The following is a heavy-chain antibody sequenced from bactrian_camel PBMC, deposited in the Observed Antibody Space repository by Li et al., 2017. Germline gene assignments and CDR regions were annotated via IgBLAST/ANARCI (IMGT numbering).Heavy chain of an antibody. J-gene: IGHJ4*01. D-gene: IGHD2*01. Sequence: HVQLVESGGGSVQNGGSLRLSCAASGFTDNTRSMAWFRQAPGKERELISTITNDGVIKYKGSVQGRFTASRDISKNTLYLQMNSLKTEDTAMYYCAAQAERSGLCLPYKHWGRGTQVTVS. CDR2: ITNDGVI. V-gene: IGHV3S53*01. CDR3: AAQAERSGLCLPYKH. CDR1: GFTDNTRS.